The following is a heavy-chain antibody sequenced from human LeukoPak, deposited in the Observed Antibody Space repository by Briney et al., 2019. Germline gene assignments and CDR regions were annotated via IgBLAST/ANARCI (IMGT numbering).Heavy chain of an antibody. CDR1: GFTFSDYY. J-gene: IGHJ4*02. D-gene: IGHD3-22*01. V-gene: IGHV3-11*04. CDR3: ARDFSWDYYDSSGNAIDY. CDR2: ISSSANTI. Sequence: PGGSLRLTCAASGFTFSDYYMTWIRQAPGKGLEWVSYISSSANTIHYADSVKGRFTISRDNAKNSLYLQMNSLRAEDTAVYYCARDFSWDYYDSSGNAIDYWGQGTLVTVSS.